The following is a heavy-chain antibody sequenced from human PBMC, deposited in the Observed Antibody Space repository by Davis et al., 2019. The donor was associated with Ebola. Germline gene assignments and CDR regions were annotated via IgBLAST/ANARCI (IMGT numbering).Heavy chain of an antibody. V-gene: IGHV3-33*08. CDR3: ARGAHDSPENYHNYGMDV. D-gene: IGHD3-22*01. CDR1: GFTFSDYY. J-gene: IGHJ6*02. Sequence: PGGFLRLSCAASGFTFSDYYMSWIRQAPGKGLEWVALIWSDGSNEYYADSVKGRFTISRDNSKNTLSLQMNSLRVADTAVYYCARGAHDSPENYHNYGMDVWGLGTTVTVSS. CDR2: IWSDGSNE.